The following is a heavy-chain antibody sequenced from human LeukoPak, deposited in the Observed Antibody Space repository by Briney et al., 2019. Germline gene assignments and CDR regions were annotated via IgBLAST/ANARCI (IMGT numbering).Heavy chain of an antibody. V-gene: IGHV4-34*01. D-gene: IGHD3-22*01. CDR2: INHSGST. CDR3: ARGKGYYDSSGPDY. CDR1: GGSFSGYC. J-gene: IGHJ4*02. Sequence: SETLSLTCAVYGGSFSGYCWSWIRQPPGKGLEWIGEINHSGSTNYNPSLKSRVTISVDTSKNQFSLKLSSVTAADTAVYYCARGKGYYDSSGPDYWGQGTLVTVSS.